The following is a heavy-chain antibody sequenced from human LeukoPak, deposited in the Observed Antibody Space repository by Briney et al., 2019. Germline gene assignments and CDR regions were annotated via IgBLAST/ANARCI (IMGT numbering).Heavy chain of an antibody. J-gene: IGHJ2*01. D-gene: IGHD3-10*01. CDR2: ISGSGGST. Sequence: PGGSLRLSCAASGFTFSSYAMSWVRQAPGKGLEWVSAISGSGGSTYYADSVKGRFTISRDNSKNTLYLQMNSLRAEDTAVYYCAKVAGSYYNEVWIGWYFDLWGRGTLVTVSS. CDR1: GFTFSSYA. V-gene: IGHV3-23*01. CDR3: AKVAGSYYNEVWIGWYFDL.